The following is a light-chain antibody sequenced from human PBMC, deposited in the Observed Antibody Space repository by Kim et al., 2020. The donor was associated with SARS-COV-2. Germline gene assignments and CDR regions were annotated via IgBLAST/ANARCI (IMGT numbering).Light chain of an antibody. CDR3: QQRSNWPLMYT. CDR1: QSVSSS. CDR2: DAS. V-gene: IGKV3-11*01. J-gene: IGKJ2*01. Sequence: EIVLTQSPATLSLSPGERATLSCRASQSVSSSLAWYQQKPGQAPRLLIYDASNRATGIPARFSGSGSGTDFTLTISSLEPEDFAVYYCQQRSNWPLMYTFGQGTKLEI.